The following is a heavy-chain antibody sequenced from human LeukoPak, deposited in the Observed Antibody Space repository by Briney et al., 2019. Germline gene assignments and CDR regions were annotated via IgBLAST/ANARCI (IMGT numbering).Heavy chain of an antibody. V-gene: IGHV3-30*04. CDR3: ARDFEGSGSYYGGLDY. J-gene: IGHJ4*02. CDR1: GFTFSSYA. Sequence: PGRSLRLSCAASGFTFSSYAMHWVRQAPGKGLEWVAVISYDGSNKYYADSVKGRFTISRDNSKNTPYLQMNSLRAEDTAVYYCARDFEGSGSYYGGLDYWGQGTLVTVSS. CDR2: ISYDGSNK. D-gene: IGHD3-10*01.